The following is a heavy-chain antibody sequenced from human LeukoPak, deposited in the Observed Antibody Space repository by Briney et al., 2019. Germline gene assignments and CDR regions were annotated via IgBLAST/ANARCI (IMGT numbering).Heavy chain of an antibody. CDR3: AREGLNMVRGVIPKEAWGWFDP. J-gene: IGHJ5*02. CDR1: GGSISSGSYY. Sequence: PSQTLSLTCTVSGGSISSGSYYWNWIRQPAGKGLEWIGRIYSSGSTNYNPSLKSRVTISVDTSKNQFSLKLSSVTAADTAVCYCAREGLNMVRGVIPKEAWGWFDPWGQGTLVTVSS. CDR2: IYSSGST. V-gene: IGHV4-61*02. D-gene: IGHD3-10*01.